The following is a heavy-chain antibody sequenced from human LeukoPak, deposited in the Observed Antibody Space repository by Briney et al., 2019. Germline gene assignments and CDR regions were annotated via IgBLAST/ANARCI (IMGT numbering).Heavy chain of an antibody. J-gene: IGHJ4*02. CDR2: INPRGGST. D-gene: IGHD3-22*01. CDR3: ARDNSHYYYHSSGYSFDY. V-gene: IGHV1-46*01. CDR1: GYTFTSYY. Sequence: GASVKVSCKASGYTFTSYYMHWVRQAPGQGLEWMTMINPRGGSTIYAQKFQGRVTMTRDMSTSTVYMELSSLRSEDTAVYYCARDNSHYYYHSSGYSFDYWGQGTRVTVSS.